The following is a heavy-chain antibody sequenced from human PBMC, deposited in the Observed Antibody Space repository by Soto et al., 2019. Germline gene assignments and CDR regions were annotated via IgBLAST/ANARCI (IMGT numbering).Heavy chain of an antibody. CDR3: AGIAVAGTLWFDP. J-gene: IGHJ5*02. Sequence: SETLSLTCTVSGGSISSYYWSWIRQPPGKGLEWIGYTYYSGSTNYNPSLKSRVTISVDTSKNQFSLKLSSVTAADTAVYYCAGIAVAGTLWFDPWGQGTLVTVSS. D-gene: IGHD6-19*01. V-gene: IGHV4-59*01. CDR2: TYYSGST. CDR1: GGSISSYY.